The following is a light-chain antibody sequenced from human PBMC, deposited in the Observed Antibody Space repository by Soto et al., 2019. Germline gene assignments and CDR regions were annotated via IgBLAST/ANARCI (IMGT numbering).Light chain of an antibody. CDR3: SSYAGSNNLV. CDR2: AVT. CDR1: SSDVGDYNY. J-gene: IGLJ2*01. V-gene: IGLV2-8*01. Sequence: QPVLTQPPSASGSPGQSVTISCTGTSSDVGDYNYVSWYQQHPGKAPKLMVYAVTKRPSGVPDRFSGSKSGTTASLTVSGLQAEDEAVYYCSSYAGSNNLVFGGGTKVTVL.